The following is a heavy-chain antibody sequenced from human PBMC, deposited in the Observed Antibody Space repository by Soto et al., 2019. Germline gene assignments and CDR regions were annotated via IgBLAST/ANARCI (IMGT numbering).Heavy chain of an antibody. CDR1: GYSISSGYY. V-gene: IGHV4-38-2*01. J-gene: IGHJ5*02. CDR2: IYHSGST. D-gene: IGHD4-17*01. Sequence: PSETLSLTCAVSGYSISSGYYLGWIRQTPGKGLEWIASIYHSGSTYYNPSLKSRVTISVDTSKNQFSLKLTSVTAADTAVYYCARGAATVTPGWFDPWGQGIMVTVS. CDR3: ARGAATVTPGWFDP.